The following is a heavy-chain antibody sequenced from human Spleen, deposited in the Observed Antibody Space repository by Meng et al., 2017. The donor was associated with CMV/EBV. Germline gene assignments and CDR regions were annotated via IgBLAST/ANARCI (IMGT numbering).Heavy chain of an antibody. Sequence: SVKVSCKASETTFSIYAINWVRQAPGQGLEWMGGIIPILGETTYAQKFQGRVTMTRDTSTSTAYMEVSRLRADDTAVYYCARVGVGGTGTQYHFDYWGQGTMVTVSS. J-gene: IGHJ4*02. CDR3: ARVGVGGTGTQYHFDY. D-gene: IGHD1/OR15-1a*01. V-gene: IGHV1-69*10. CDR2: IIPILGET. CDR1: ETTFSIYA.